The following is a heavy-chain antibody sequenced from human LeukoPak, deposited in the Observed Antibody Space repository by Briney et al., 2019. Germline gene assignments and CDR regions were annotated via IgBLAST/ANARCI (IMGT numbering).Heavy chain of an antibody. CDR1: GFTVGSNY. CDR2: IHSGGST. J-gene: IGHJ4*02. V-gene: IGHV3-53*01. Sequence: GGSLRLSCAASGFTVGSNYMSWVRQAPGKGLEWVALIHSGGSTYYADSVKGRFTISRDNSKNTMYLQMNSLRAEDTAVYYCARDYGSGSYYTDYWGQGTLVTVSS. CDR3: ARDYGSGSYYTDY. D-gene: IGHD3-10*01.